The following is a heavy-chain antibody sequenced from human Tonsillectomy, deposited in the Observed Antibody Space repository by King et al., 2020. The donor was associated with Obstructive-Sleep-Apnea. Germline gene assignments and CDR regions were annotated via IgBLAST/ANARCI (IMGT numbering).Heavy chain of an antibody. Sequence: VQLVESGGGVVQPGRSLRLSCAASGFNFRSYAMHWVRQAPGKGLEWVAVISYGGSNKYYADSVKGRFTISRDTSKSTLYLQMNSLRAEDTAVYYCARAIPGFYYFDDWGQGTLVTVSS. CDR2: ISYGGSNK. V-gene: IGHV3-30*04. CDR3: ARAIPGFYYFDD. J-gene: IGHJ4*02. CDR1: GFNFRSYA. D-gene: IGHD3-3*01.